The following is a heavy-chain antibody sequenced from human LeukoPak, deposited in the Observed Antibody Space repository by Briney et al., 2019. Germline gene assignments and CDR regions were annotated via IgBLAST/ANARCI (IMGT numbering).Heavy chain of an antibody. CDR3: AGDFPGSYGAAFDI. J-gene: IGHJ3*02. CDR2: IYHSGST. D-gene: IGHD3-10*01. CDR1: GGSISSGGYY. V-gene: IGHV4-30-2*01. Sequence: SETLSLTCTVSGGSISSGGYYWSWIRQPPGKGLEWIGYIYHSGSTYYNPSLKSRVTISVDRSKNQFSLKLSSVTAADTAVYYCAGDFPGSYGAAFDIWGQGTMVTVSS.